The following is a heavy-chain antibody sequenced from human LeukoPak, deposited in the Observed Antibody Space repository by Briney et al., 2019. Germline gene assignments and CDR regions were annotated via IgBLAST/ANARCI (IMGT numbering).Heavy chain of an antibody. J-gene: IGHJ5*02. CDR3: ARAPLCSSTSCYANWFDP. CDR1: GYTFTGYY. Sequence: ASVKVSCKASGYTFTGYYMHWVRQAPGQGLEWMGWINPNSGGTNYAQKFQGRVTMTRDTSISTAYMELSRLRSDDTAVYYCARAPLCSSTSCYANWFDPWGQGTLVTVSS. V-gene: IGHV1-2*02. D-gene: IGHD2-2*01. CDR2: INPNSGGT.